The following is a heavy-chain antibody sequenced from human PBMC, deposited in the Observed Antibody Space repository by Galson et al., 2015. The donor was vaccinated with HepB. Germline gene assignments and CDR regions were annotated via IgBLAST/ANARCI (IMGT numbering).Heavy chain of an antibody. CDR2: VSYIGST. Sequence: TLSLTCTIFGGSMNKYYWSWIRQPPGKGLEWIGYVSYIGSTIYNPSLKSRLTISVDRSRNQFSLKLSSVTAADTAVYYCARHGDSSNWAYYLDSWGQGTLVTVSS. V-gene: IGHV4-59*08. J-gene: IGHJ4*02. CDR3: ARHGDSSNWAYYLDS. D-gene: IGHD6-13*01. CDR1: GGSMNKYY.